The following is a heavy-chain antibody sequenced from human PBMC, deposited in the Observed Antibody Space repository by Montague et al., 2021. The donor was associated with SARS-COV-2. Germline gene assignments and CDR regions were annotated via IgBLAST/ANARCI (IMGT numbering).Heavy chain of an antibody. D-gene: IGHD3-10*01. J-gene: IGHJ5*01. CDR2: LSTSGST. CDR1: GGSITTYY. V-gene: IGHV4-4*07. Sequence: SETLSLTCSVSGGSITTYYWSWVRQPAVKGLEWIGRLSTSGSTNYNPSXXSRVTMSLDTSKNQVSLKLISVTAADTAVYYCARDGSSANRPANNWFESWGQGTQVTVSS. CDR3: ARDGSSANRPANNWFES.